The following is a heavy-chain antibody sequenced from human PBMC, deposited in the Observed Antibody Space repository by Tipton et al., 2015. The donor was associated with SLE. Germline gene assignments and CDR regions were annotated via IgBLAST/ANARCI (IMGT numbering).Heavy chain of an antibody. CDR3: AKDGVAVAGSFDY. CDR2: ISWDGGST. Sequence: SLRLSCAASGFTFDDYTMHWVRQAPGKGLEWVSLISWDGGSTYYADSVKGRFTISRDNSKNSLYLQMNSLRTEDTALYYCAKDGVAVAGSFDYWDQGTLVTVSS. CDR1: GFTFDDYT. V-gene: IGHV3-43*01. D-gene: IGHD6-19*01. J-gene: IGHJ4*02.